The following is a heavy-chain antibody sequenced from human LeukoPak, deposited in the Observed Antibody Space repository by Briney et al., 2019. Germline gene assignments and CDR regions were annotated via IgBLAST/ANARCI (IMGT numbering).Heavy chain of an antibody. D-gene: IGHD2-21*02. Sequence: TGGSLRLSCAASGFTVSSNYMSWVRQAPGKGVEWVSVIYSGGSTYYADSVKGGFTISRDNSKNTLYLQMNSLRAEDTAVYYCASERWGRGYFDYWGQGTLVTVSS. CDR2: IYSGGST. CDR3: ASERWGRGYFDY. CDR1: GFTVSSNY. J-gene: IGHJ4*02. V-gene: IGHV3-66*02.